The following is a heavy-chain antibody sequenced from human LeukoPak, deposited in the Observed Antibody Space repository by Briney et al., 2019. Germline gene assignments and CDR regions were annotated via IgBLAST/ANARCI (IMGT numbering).Heavy chain of an antibody. J-gene: IGHJ4*02. D-gene: IGHD5-12*01. CDR3: AKSGYSAYDVTHFDY. CDR2: ISYDGSNK. Sequence: PGGSLRLSCAASGFTFSSYGMHWVRQAPGKGLEWVAVISYDGSNKYYADSVKGRFTISRDNSKNTLYLQMNSLRAEDTAVYYCAKSGYSAYDVTHFDYWGQGTLVTVSS. V-gene: IGHV3-30*18. CDR1: GFTFSSYG.